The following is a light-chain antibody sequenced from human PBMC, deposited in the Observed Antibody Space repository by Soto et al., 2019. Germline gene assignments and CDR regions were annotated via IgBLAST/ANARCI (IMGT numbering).Light chain of an antibody. Sequence: EIVLTQSPGTLSLSPGERATLSCRASQSVSNYLAWYQQKPGQAPRLLIYDASSRATGIPARFSGSGSGTDFTLTISRLEPEDFAVYYCQQRSNWPSITFGQGTRLEIK. J-gene: IGKJ5*01. V-gene: IGKV3-11*01. CDR2: DAS. CDR3: QQRSNWPSIT. CDR1: QSVSNY.